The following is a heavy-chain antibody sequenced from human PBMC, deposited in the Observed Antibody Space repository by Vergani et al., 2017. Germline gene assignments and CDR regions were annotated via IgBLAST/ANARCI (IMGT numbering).Heavy chain of an antibody. D-gene: IGHD2-2*01. J-gene: IGHJ2*01. CDR2: INPSGGST. V-gene: IGHV1-46*03. CDR3: ARDSADCSSTSCQMVYAISWYFDR. Sequence: QVQLVQSGAEVKKPGASVKVSCTASGYTFTSYYMNWVRQAPGQGLEWMGIINPSGGSTSYAQKFQGRVTMTRDTSTSTVYMELSSLRSEDTAVYYCARDSADCSSTSCQMVYAISWYFDRWGRGTLVTVSS. CDR1: GYTFTSYY.